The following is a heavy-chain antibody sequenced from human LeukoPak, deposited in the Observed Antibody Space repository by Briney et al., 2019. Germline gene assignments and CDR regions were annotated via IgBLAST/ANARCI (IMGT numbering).Heavy chain of an antibody. CDR1: GFTFSDYY. J-gene: IGHJ4*02. Sequence: GGSLRLSCAASGFTFSDYYMSWIRKAPGKGLEWVSYISSTVITTYYADSVKGRFTISRDNAKSSLYLQMNSLRAENTAVYYCVRSVYNWNDVDYWGQGTLVTVSS. CDR2: ISSTVITT. V-gene: IGHV3-11*01. D-gene: IGHD1-20*01. CDR3: VRSVYNWNDVDY.